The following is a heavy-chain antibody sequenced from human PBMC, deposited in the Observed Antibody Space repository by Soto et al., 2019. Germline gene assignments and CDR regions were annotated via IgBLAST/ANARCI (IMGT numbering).Heavy chain of an antibody. D-gene: IGHD4-17*01. CDR2: IYYSGST. V-gene: IGHV4-59*01. J-gene: IGHJ4*02. CDR1: GGSISSYY. CDR3: ARYGVDYGIDY. Sequence: PSETLSLTCTVSGGSISSYYWSWIRQPPGKGLEWIGYIYYSGSTNYNPSLKSRVTISVDTSKNQFSLKLSSVTAAGTAVYYCARYGVDYGIDYWGQGTLVTVSS.